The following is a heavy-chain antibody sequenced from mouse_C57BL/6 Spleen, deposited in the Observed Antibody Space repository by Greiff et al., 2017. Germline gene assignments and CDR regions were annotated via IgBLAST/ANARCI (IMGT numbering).Heavy chain of an antibody. CDR1: GYTFTSYW. CDR3: APLYYYGSSDEAY. V-gene: IGHV1-74*01. CDR2: IHPSDSDT. J-gene: IGHJ3*01. D-gene: IGHD1-1*01. Sequence: QVQLQQPGAELVKPGASVKVSCKASGYTFTSYWMHWVKQRPGQGLEWIGRIHPSDSDTNYNQKFKGKATLTVDKASSPAYMQLSSLTSEDSAVYYCAPLYYYGSSDEAYWGQGTLVTVSA.